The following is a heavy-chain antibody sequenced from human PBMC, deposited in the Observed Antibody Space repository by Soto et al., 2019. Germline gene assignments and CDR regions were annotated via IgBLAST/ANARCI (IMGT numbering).Heavy chain of an antibody. D-gene: IGHD6-6*01. V-gene: IGHV4-30-4*01. J-gene: IGHJ6*02. CDR1: GGSISSGDYY. CDR2: IYYSGST. Sequence: SETLPLTCTVSGGSISSGDYYWSWIRQPPGKGLEWIGYIYYSGSTYYNPSLKNRVTISVDTSKNQFSLKLSSVTAADTAVYYCAGSSSYYYYYYGMDVWGQGTTVTVSS. CDR3: AGSSSYYYYYYGMDV.